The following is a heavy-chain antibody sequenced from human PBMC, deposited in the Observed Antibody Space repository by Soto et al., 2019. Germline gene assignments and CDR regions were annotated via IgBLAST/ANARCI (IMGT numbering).Heavy chain of an antibody. CDR2: SVVGSGNT. Sequence: QMQLVQSGPEVKKPGTSVKVSCKASGFTFTSSAVQWVRQARGQRLEWIGWSVVGSGNTNYAQKFQERVTSTRDMSTSTAYMELSSLRSEDRAVYYCAADHKGITMVRGDLFDYWGQGTLVTVSS. J-gene: IGHJ4*02. V-gene: IGHV1-58*01. CDR3: AADHKGITMVRGDLFDY. D-gene: IGHD3-10*01. CDR1: GFTFTSSA.